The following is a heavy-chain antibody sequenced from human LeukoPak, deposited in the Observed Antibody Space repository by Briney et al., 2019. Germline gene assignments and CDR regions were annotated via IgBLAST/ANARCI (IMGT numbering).Heavy chain of an antibody. CDR3: AREYCSGGSCYHDY. V-gene: IGHV3-15*01. CDR2: IKSKTDGGTT. CDR1: GFTFSNAW. Sequence: PGGSLRLSCAASGFTFSNAWMSWVRQAPGKGLEWVGRIKSKTDGGTTDYAAPVKGRFTISRDDSKNTLYLQMNSLRAEDTAVYYCAREYCSGGSCYHDYWGQGTLVTVSS. D-gene: IGHD2-15*01. J-gene: IGHJ4*02.